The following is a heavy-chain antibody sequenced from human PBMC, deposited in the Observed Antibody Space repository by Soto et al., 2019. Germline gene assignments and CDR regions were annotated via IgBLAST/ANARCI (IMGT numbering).Heavy chain of an antibody. Sequence: SETLSLTCAVSGGSISSGSYSRSWIRQPPGKGLEWIGYIYYSGSTYYNPSLKSRVTISVDTSKNQFSLKLSSVTAADTAVYYCARGSYTIFGVVMDVWGQGTTVTVSS. CDR3: ARGSYTIFGVVMDV. V-gene: IGHV4-30-4*08. D-gene: IGHD3-3*01. CDR2: IYYSGST. J-gene: IGHJ6*02. CDR1: GGSISSGSYS.